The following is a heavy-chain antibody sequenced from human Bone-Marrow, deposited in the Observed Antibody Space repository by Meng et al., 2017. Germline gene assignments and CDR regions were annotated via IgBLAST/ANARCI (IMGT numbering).Heavy chain of an antibody. D-gene: IGHD3-22*01. CDR3: ARYLDSSGYISPNDY. CDR1: GFTFSSYS. Sequence: GESLKISCAASGFTFSSYSMNWVRQAPGKGLEWVSSISSSSSYIYYADSVKGRFTISRDNAKNSLYLQMNSLRAEDTALYYCARYLDSSGYISPNDYWGQGTLVTVSS. V-gene: IGHV3-21*04. CDR2: ISSSSSYI. J-gene: IGHJ4*02.